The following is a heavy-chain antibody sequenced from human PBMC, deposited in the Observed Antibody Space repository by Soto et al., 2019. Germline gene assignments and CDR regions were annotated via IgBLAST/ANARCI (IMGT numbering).Heavy chain of an antibody. CDR2: ISGSGGST. CDR1: GVTFSSYA. J-gene: IGHJ4*02. Sequence: XGSLSLSFAAAGVTFSSYAMSWVRQAPGKGLEWVSAISGSGGSTYYADSVKGRFTISRDNSKNTLYLQMNSLRAEDTAVYYCAKARSGSYWGQGSLVTVSS. CDR3: AKARSGSY. D-gene: IGHD2-15*01. V-gene: IGHV3-23*01.